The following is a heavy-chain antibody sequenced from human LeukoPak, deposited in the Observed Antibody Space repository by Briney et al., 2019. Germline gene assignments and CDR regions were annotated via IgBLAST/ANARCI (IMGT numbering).Heavy chain of an antibody. CDR1: GFTVSSNY. D-gene: IGHD6-19*01. CDR2: IYSGSST. V-gene: IGHV3-66*02. CDR3: AKSLWLVRGSFDY. Sequence: GGSLRLSCAASGFTVSSNYMSWVRQAPGKGLEWVSVIYSGSSTYYADSVKGRFTISRDNSKNTLYLQMNSLRAEDTAVYYCAKSLWLVRGSFDYWGQGTLVTVSS. J-gene: IGHJ4*02.